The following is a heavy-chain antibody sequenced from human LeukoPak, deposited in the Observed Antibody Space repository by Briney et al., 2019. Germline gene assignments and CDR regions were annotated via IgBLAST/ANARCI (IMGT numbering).Heavy chain of an antibody. V-gene: IGHV3-74*01. CDR3: ATKQWLAPPPDS. Sequence: GGPLTLPCAASGFTFSKLWMLWLRKAPGKGLESVSRINTDGTVTTYADSVKGRFTVSRDNADNTMFLQMNSVRDEDTAVYYCATKQWLAPPPDSWGQGTPVTVSS. CDR2: INTDGTVT. J-gene: IGHJ4*02. D-gene: IGHD6-19*01. CDR1: GFTFSKLW.